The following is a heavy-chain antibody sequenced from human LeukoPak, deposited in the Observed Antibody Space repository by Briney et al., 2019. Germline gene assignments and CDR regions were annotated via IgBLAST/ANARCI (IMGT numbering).Heavy chain of an antibody. J-gene: IGHJ4*02. V-gene: IGHV4-59*01. Sequence: SETLSLTCTVSGGSISSYYWSWIRQPPGKGLEWIGYIYYSGSTNYNPSLKSRVTISVDTSKNQFSLKLSSVTAADTAVYYCARYDFWSGRFDYWGQGTLVTVSS. CDR2: IYYSGST. CDR1: GGSISSYY. CDR3: ARYDFWSGRFDY. D-gene: IGHD3-3*01.